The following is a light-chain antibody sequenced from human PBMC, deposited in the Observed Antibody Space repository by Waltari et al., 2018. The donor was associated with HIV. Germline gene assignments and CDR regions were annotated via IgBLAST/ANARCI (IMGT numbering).Light chain of an antibody. CDR1: CNHF. Sequence: QSALTQPHSVSTSPGQTVTISCSGCNHFLSWYQQFSETAPRLLIYDNYKRPSGIPDRFSGAKSGTSATLGITGLQSGDEANYYCATWDNKLSALVFGGGTKVTVL. CDR3: ATWDNKLSALV. V-gene: IGLV1-51*01. CDR2: DNY. J-gene: IGLJ2*01.